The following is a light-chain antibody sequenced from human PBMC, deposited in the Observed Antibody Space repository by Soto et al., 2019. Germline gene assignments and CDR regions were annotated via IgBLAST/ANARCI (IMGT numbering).Light chain of an antibody. Sequence: DIQMTQSPSSLSASLGDRVTITCRASQNIDNYLNWYQHKPGKAPKLLIYATSTLQSGVPARFSGSGSGTEFTLTISSLQAEDFATYFCQESYSTPEVSFGGGTKVDIK. CDR2: ATS. CDR1: QNIDNY. V-gene: IGKV1-39*01. CDR3: QESYSTPEVS. J-gene: IGKJ4*01.